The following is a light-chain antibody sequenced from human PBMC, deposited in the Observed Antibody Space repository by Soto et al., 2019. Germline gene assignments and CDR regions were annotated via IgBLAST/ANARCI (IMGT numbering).Light chain of an antibody. CDR2: EVS. CDR1: SSDVGGYKY. CDR3: NSYAGSNNWV. V-gene: IGLV2-8*01. Sequence: QSVLTQPPSASGSPGQSVTISCTGTSSDVGGYKYVSWYQQHPGKAPKLMIFEVSKRPSGVPDRFSGSKSGNTASLTVSGLQAEDEADYYCNSYAGSNNWVFGGGTKVTVL. J-gene: IGLJ3*02.